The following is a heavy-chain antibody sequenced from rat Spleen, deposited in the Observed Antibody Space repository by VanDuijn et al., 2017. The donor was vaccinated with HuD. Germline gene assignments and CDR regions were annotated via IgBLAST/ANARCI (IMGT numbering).Heavy chain of an antibody. CDR3: TRGPSYGSDLDYFDY. D-gene: IGHD1-7*01. CDR1: GFTFNNYW. CDR2: ITNTGGST. Sequence: EVQLVESGGGLVQPGRSLKVSCVASGFTFNNYWMTWIRQAPGKGLEWVASITNTGGSTYYPDSVKGRFTVSRDNAKSTLYLQMNSLRSEDAATYYCTRGPSYGSDLDYFDYWGQGVMVTVSS. V-gene: IGHV5-31*01. J-gene: IGHJ2*01.